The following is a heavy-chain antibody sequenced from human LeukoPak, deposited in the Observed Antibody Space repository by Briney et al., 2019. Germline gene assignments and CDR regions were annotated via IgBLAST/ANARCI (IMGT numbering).Heavy chain of an antibody. CDR1: GGTFSSYA. CDR3: ARDGSDYGSGTYHPAY. D-gene: IGHD3-10*01. J-gene: IGHJ4*02. CDR2: IIPILGIA. V-gene: IGHV1-69*04. Sequence: GASVKVSCKASGGTFSSYAISWVRRAPGQGLEWMGRIIPILGIANYAQKFQGRVTITADKSTSTAYMELSSLRSEDTAVYYCARDGSDYGSGTYHPAYWGQGTLVTVSS.